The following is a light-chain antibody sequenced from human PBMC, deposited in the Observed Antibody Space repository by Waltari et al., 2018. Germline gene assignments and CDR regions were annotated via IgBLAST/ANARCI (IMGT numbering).Light chain of an antibody. V-gene: IGLV1-40*01. J-gene: IGLJ2*01. CDR2: GNN. Sequence: QSVLTQPPSVSGPPGQRVTISCTGTRSNIGAGYDVHWYQQLPGTAPKLLMYGNNNRPPGVPDRFSGAKSGTSGSLAITGLQAEDEADYYCQSYDSSQNSPVFDGGTKLTVL. CDR3: QSYDSSQNSPV. CDR1: RSNIGAGYD.